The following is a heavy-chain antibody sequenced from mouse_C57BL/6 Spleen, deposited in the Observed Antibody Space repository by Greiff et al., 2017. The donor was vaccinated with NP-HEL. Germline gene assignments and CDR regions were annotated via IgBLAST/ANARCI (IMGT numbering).Heavy chain of an antibody. Sequence: VQLQQSGAELARPGASVKMSCKASGYTFTSYTMHWVKQRPGQGLEWIGYINPSSGYTKYNQKFKDKATLTADKSSSTAYMQLSSLTSEDSAVYYCARLDYDGSSSQAWFAYWGQGTLVTVSA. J-gene: IGHJ3*01. D-gene: IGHD1-1*01. CDR1: GYTFTSYT. V-gene: IGHV1-4*01. CDR2: INPSSGYT. CDR3: ARLDYDGSSSQAWFAY.